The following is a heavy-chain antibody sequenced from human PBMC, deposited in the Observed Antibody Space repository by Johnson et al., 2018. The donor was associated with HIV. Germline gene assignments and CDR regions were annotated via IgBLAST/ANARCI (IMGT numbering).Heavy chain of an antibody. Sequence: QEKLAESGGGVVQPGRSLRLSCAAAGVTFSSHAMHWVRQAPGKGLDGVTVISYDGRNKYYADSVKGRFTIARDNSENTLYLQMNSLRAEDTAVYYCAKARSSGQGAFDIWGQGTLVTVSS. V-gene: IGHV3-30-3*01. CDR3: AKARSSGQGAFDI. J-gene: IGHJ3*02. CDR1: GVTFSSHA. D-gene: IGHD6-19*01. CDR2: ISYDGRNK.